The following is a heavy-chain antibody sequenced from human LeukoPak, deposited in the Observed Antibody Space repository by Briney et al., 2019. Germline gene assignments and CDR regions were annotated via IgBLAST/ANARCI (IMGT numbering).Heavy chain of an antibody. CDR2: IIPIFGTA. D-gene: IGHD2-2*01. V-gene: IGHV1-69*05. Sequence: SVKVSCKASGGTFSSYAISWVRQAPGQGLEWMGGIIPIFGTANYAQKFQGRVTITTDESTSTAYMELSSLRSEDTAVYYCARGGGYCSSTSCLSNWFDPWGQGTLVTVSS. CDR1: GGTFSSYA. CDR3: ARGGGYCSSTSCLSNWFDP. J-gene: IGHJ5*02.